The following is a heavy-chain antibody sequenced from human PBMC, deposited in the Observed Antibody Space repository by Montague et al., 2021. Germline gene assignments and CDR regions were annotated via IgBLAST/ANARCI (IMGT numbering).Heavy chain of an antibody. J-gene: IGHJ5*02. CDR2: IYNSANT. CDR3: ARVGCDVDCYSFDP. V-gene: IGHV4-39*01. D-gene: IGHD2-21*02. Sequence: SETLSLTCTVSGASINSSPYYWGWIRQPPGKGLEWIGSIYNSANTCYNPSLKSRLSISVDTTKNQFSLRLKSVTAADTAVYHCARVGCDVDCYSFDPWGQGTLVTVSS. CDR1: GASINSSPYY.